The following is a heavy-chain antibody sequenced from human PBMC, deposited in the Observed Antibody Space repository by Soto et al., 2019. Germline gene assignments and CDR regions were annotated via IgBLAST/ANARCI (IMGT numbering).Heavy chain of an antibody. CDR2: IYYSGST. CDR1: GASISSYY. J-gene: IGHJ3*02. CDR3: ARYSGYVTAAFDI. D-gene: IGHD5-12*01. Sequence: QVQLQESGPGLVKPSETLSLTCTVSGASISSYYWSWIRQPPGKGLEWIGYIYYSGSTTSSPSHKSRVTISVDTPKNQFSLKLSSVTAADTAVYYCARYSGYVTAAFDIWGQGTMVTVSS. V-gene: IGHV4-59*08.